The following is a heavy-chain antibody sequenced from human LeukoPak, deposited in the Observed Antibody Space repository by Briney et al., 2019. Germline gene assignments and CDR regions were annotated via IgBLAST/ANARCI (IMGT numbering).Heavy chain of an antibody. D-gene: IGHD6-19*01. Sequence: GASVKVSCKVSGYTLTELSMHWVRQAPGKGLEWMGGFDPEDGETIYAQKFQGRVTMTEDTSTDTAYMELSSLRSEDTAVYYCATPAVSSGWYLLDYWGQGTLVTVSS. J-gene: IGHJ4*02. CDR3: ATPAVSSGWYLLDY. V-gene: IGHV1-24*01. CDR2: FDPEDGET. CDR1: GYTLTELS.